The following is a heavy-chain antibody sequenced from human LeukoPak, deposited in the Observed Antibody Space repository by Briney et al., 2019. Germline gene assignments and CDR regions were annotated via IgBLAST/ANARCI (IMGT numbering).Heavy chain of an antibody. CDR1: GYTFTSYY. CDR3: ARDFGGYCSSTSCHYYYYGMDV. V-gene: IGHV1-46*01. J-gene: IGHJ6*02. Sequence: GASVKVSCKASGYTFTSYYMHWVRQAPGQGLEWMGIINPSGGSTSYAQKFQGRVTMTRDTSTSTVYMELSSLRSEDTAVYYCARDFGGYCSSTSCHYYYYGMDVWGQGTTVTVPS. CDR2: INPSGGST. D-gene: IGHD2-2*01.